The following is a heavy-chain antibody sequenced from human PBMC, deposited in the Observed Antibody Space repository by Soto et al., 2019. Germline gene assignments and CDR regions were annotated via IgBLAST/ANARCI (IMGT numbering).Heavy chain of an antibody. J-gene: IGHJ4*02. V-gene: IGHV4-59*08. Sequence: QVQLQGSGPGLVKPSETLSLTCTVSGGSISSHYWRWIRPPPGQGLEWIGYLYYSGRTNYNPSLKSRVTISVDTSKSQFSLRLSSVTAAVTAVYCCASLDGYDHYFDYWCQGALVTVSA. CDR3: ASLDGYDHYFDY. D-gene: IGHD5-12*01. CDR1: GGSISSHY. CDR2: LYYSGRT.